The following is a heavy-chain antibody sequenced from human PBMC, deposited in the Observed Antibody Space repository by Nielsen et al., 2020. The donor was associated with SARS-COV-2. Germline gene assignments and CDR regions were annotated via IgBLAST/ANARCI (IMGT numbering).Heavy chain of an antibody. J-gene: IGHJ6*03. Sequence: EFPKTLLYSLWIHLSSFCHGLGRQISGKGLEWMRIIYPGDSDTRYSPSFQGQVTIPADKSISTAYLQWSSLKASDTAMYYCARSLAAPRSDYMDVWGKGTTVTVSS. V-gene: IGHV5-51*01. D-gene: IGHD6-6*01. CDR2: IYPGDSDT. CDR3: ARSLAAPRSDYMDV. CDR1: IHLSSFC.